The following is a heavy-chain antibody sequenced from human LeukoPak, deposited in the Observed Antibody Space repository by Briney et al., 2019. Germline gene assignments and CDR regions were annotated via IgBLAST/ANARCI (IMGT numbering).Heavy chain of an antibody. J-gene: IGHJ6*02. D-gene: IGHD3-3*01. V-gene: IGHV3-48*02. CDR1: GGSISSSN. CDR2: ISSSSSTI. Sequence: PSETLSLTCAVSGGSISSSNWWSWVRQAPGKGLEWVSYISSSSSTIYYADSVKGRFTISRDNAKNSLYLQMNSLRDEDTAVYYCARDAPDFWSGYYYYYYGMDVWGQGTTVTVSS. CDR3: ARDAPDFWSGYYYYYYGMDV.